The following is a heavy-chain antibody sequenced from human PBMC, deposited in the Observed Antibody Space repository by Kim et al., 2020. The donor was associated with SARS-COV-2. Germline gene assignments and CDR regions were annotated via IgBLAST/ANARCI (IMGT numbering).Heavy chain of an antibody. V-gene: IGHV1-69*13. CDR3: ARWGPLLLWFGELLYGGGAFDD. Sequence: SVKVSCKASGGTFSSYAISWVRQAPGQGLEWMGGIIPIFGTANYAQKFQGRVTITADESTSTAYMELSSLRFEDTAVYYCARWGPLLLWFGELLYGGGAFDDGGQGTLVTVSS. CDR2: IIPIFGTA. D-gene: IGHD3-10*01. CDR1: GGTFSSYA. J-gene: IGHJ4*02.